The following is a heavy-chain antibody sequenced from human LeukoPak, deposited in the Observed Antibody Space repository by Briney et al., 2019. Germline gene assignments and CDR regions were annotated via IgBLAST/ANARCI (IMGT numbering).Heavy chain of an antibody. Sequence: ASVKVSCKASGYSFVGYGITWVRQAPGQGLEWMGGFNPENGNTNYAQKLQGRVTMTTDTSTSTAYMELRSLRSDDTAVYYCARDLGGYYYDSSGYPPFDYWGQGTLVTVSS. J-gene: IGHJ4*02. CDR3: ARDLGGYYYDSSGYPPFDY. CDR1: GYSFVGYG. CDR2: FNPENGNT. V-gene: IGHV1-18*01. D-gene: IGHD3-22*01.